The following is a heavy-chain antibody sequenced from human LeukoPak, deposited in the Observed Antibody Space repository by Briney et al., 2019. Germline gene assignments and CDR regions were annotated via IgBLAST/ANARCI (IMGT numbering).Heavy chain of an antibody. CDR1: GGSISNYF. J-gene: IGHJ6*03. D-gene: IGHD3-10*01. V-gene: IGHV4-59*13. CDR2: INSIGTN. Sequence: PSETLSLTCIVSGGSISNYFWTWIRQSPGKGLEYIGYINSIGTNNYSPSLKSRVTISVDTSKNQFFLRLSSVTAADTAVYYCARVYDGSGSYYDSYYYHMDVWGRGITVTVSS. CDR3: ARVYDGSGSYYDSYYYHMDV.